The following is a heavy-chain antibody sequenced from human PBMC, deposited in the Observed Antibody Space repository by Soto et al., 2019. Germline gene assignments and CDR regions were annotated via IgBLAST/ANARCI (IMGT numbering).Heavy chain of an antibody. Sequence: SLRLSCAASGFTFSSYGMHWVRQAPGKGLEWVAVIWYDGSNKYYADSVKGRFTISRDNSKNTLYLQMNSLRAEDTAVYYCARDLNYFWSGYYLAGHYSYGMDVWGQGTTVTVS. CDR1: GFTFSSYG. J-gene: IGHJ6*02. V-gene: IGHV3-33*01. CDR3: ARDLNYFWSGYYLAGHYSYGMDV. CDR2: IWYDGSNK. D-gene: IGHD3-3*01.